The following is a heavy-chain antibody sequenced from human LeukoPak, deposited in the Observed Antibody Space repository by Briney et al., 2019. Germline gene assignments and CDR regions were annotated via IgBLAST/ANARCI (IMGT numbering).Heavy chain of an antibody. J-gene: IGHJ6*04. D-gene: IGHD6-19*01. Sequence: GGSLRLSCAASGFTFSSYEMNWVRQAPGKGQEWVSYISSSGSTIYYADSVKGRFTISRDNAKNSLYLQMNSLRAEDTAVYYCAIHSSGWSDGMDVWGKGTTVTVSS. V-gene: IGHV3-48*03. CDR2: ISSSGSTI. CDR3: AIHSSGWSDGMDV. CDR1: GFTFSSYE.